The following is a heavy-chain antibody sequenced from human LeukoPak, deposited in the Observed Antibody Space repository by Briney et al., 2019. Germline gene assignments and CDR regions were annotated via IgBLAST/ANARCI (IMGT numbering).Heavy chain of an antibody. CDR2: IYYSGST. J-gene: IGHJ4*02. CDR3: ARQPRGRITGTAQYFDY. V-gene: IGHV4-59*08. Sequence: SETLSLTCTVSGGAISSYYWSWIRQPPGKGLEWIGYIYYSGSTNYNPSLKSRVTISVDTSKNQFSLKLSSVTAADTAVYYCARQPRGRITGTAQYFDYWGQGTLVTVSS. D-gene: IGHD1-20*01. CDR1: GGAISSYY.